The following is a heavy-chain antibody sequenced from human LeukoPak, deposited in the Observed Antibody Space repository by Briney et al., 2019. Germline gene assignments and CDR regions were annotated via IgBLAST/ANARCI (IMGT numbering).Heavy chain of an antibody. V-gene: IGHV3-7*04. D-gene: IGHD3-22*01. Sequence: GGSLRLSCAPSVYTSISDLMSWVRQAPGKGLEWVANIKQDGSEIYYVDSVKGRFTISRDNAKNSLYLQMNRLRAEGTAVYYCARGSSGSYLGAFDIWGQGPMVTVSS. J-gene: IGHJ3*02. CDR1: VYTSISDL. CDR2: IKQDGSEI. CDR3: ARGSSGSYLGAFDI.